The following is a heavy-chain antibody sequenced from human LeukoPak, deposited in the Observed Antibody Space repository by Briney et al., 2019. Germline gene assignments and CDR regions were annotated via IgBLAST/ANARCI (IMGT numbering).Heavy chain of an antibody. D-gene: IGHD3-9*01. J-gene: IGHJ6*02. Sequence: SETLSLTCTVSGGSIRSYYWSWIRQPPGKGLEWIGYIYYSGSTNYNPSLKSRVTISVDTSKNQFSLKLSSVTAADTAVYYCARDRSGYDILTGYLYYYGMDVWGQGTTVTVSS. V-gene: IGHV4-59*01. CDR3: ARDRSGYDILTGYLYYYGMDV. CDR2: IYYSGST. CDR1: GGSIRSYY.